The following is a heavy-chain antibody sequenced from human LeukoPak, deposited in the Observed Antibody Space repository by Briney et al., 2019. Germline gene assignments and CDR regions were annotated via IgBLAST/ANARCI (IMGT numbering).Heavy chain of an antibody. J-gene: IGHJ4*02. CDR2: INPNSGGT. D-gene: IGHD5-24*01. Sequence: ASVKVSFKASGYTFTGYYMHWVRQAPGQGLEWMGWINPNSGGTNYAQKFQGRVTMTRDTSISTAYMELSRLRSDDTAVYYCARVEMATSGSSKDYWGQGTLVTVSS. CDR3: ARVEMATSGSSKDY. CDR1: GYTFTGYY. V-gene: IGHV1-2*02.